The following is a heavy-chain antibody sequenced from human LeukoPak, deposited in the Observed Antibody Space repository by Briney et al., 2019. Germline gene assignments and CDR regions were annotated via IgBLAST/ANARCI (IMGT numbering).Heavy chain of an antibody. CDR3: ARDRGDITNWFDP. CDR1: GGSISSYY. D-gene: IGHD3-9*01. CDR2: IYYSGST. J-gene: IGHJ5*02. Sequence: SETLSLTCTFSGGSISSYYWSWIRQPPGKGLEWIGYIYYSGSTNYNPSLKSRVTISVDTSKNQFSLKLSSVTAADTAVYYCARDRGDITNWFDPWGQGTLVTVSS. V-gene: IGHV4-59*01.